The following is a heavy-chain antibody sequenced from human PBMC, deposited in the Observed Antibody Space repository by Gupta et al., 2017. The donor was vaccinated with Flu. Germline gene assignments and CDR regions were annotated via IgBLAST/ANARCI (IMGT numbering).Heavy chain of an antibody. CDR2: TNPNSGGT. CDR3: AREQGIFGVPSPHFDS. V-gene: IGHV1-2*06. D-gene: IGHD3-3*01. J-gene: IGHJ4*02. Sequence: MGQTNPNSGGTNYAQKFQGRVTMTRDTSISTAYMEVNSLTSDDTAVYYCAREQGIFGVPSPHFDSWGQGTLVTVSS.